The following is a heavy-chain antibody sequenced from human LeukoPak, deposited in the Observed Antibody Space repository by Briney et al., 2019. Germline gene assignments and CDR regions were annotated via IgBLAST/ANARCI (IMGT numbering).Heavy chain of an antibody. CDR2: IIPILGIA. CDR3: ARDLRDGYRSDY. Sequence: ASVKVSCKASGGTFSSYAISWVRQAPGQGLEWMGRIIPILGIANYAQKFQGRVTITADKSTSTAYMELSSLRSEDTAVYYCARDLRDGYRSDYWGQGTLVTVSS. CDR1: GGTFSSYA. V-gene: IGHV1-69*04. J-gene: IGHJ4*02. D-gene: IGHD5-24*01.